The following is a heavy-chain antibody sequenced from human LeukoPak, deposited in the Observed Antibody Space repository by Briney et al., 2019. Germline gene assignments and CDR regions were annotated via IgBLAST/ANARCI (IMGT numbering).Heavy chain of an antibody. CDR1: GFTFSSYW. Sequence: GGSLRLSCAASGFTFSSYWMSWVRQAPGKGLEWVANIKQDGSEKYYVDPVKGRFTISRDNAKNSLYLQMNSLRAEDTAVYYCARDQGPQLESYWGQGTLVTVSS. CDR2: IKQDGSEK. D-gene: IGHD6-6*01. CDR3: ARDQGPQLESY. J-gene: IGHJ4*02. V-gene: IGHV3-7*01.